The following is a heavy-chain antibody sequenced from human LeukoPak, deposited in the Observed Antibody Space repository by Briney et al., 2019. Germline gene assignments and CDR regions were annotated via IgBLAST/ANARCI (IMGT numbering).Heavy chain of an antibody. J-gene: IGHJ4*02. Sequence: GRSLRLSCAASGFTFDDYAMHWVRQAPGKGLEWVSGISWNSGSIGYADSVKGRFTISRDNAKNSLYLQMNSLRAEDTALYYCAKFTGYTAMADGGQGTLVTVSS. V-gene: IGHV3-9*01. CDR2: ISWNSGSI. D-gene: IGHD5-18*01. CDR1: GFTFDDYA. CDR3: AKFTGYTAMAD.